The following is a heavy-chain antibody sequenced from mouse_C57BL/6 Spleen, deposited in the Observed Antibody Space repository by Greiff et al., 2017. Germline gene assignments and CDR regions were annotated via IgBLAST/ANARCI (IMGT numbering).Heavy chain of an antibody. CDR3: ARLGDYYGSRGAWFAY. J-gene: IGHJ3*01. V-gene: IGHV1-61*01. Sequence: QVQLQQSGAELVRPGSSVKLSCKASGYTFTSYWMDWVKQRPGQGLEWIGNIYPSDSETHYNQKFKDKATLTVDKSSSTAYMQLSSLTSEDSAVYYCARLGDYYGSRGAWFAYWGQGTLVTVSA. D-gene: IGHD1-1*01. CDR2: IYPSDSET. CDR1: GYTFTSYW.